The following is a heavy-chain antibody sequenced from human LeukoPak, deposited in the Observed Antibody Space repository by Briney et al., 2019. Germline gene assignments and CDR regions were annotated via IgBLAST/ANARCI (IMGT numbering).Heavy chain of an antibody. Sequence: GSLRLSCAASGFTFSSYWMSWVRQAPGKGLEWVANIKQDGSEKYYVDSVKGRFTISRDNSKNTLYLQMNSLRAEDTAVYYCARDRVGATGYCDYWGQGTLVTVSS. CDR2: IKQDGSEK. D-gene: IGHD1-26*01. J-gene: IGHJ4*02. V-gene: IGHV3-7*01. CDR3: ARDRVGATGYCDY. CDR1: GFTFSSYW.